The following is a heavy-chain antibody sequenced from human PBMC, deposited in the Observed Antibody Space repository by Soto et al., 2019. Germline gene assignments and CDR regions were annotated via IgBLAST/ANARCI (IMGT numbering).Heavy chain of an antibody. J-gene: IGHJ4*02. Sequence: QVQLVESGGGLVKPGGSLRLSCVASGFRFSDFYMSWTRRPPGRGLEWVPLISGSGDTLYYADSVGGRFTVSRDNAKNSLYLQMNSLRAEDTAVYYCARLPRYNWNLFDFWGQGTLVSVSS. CDR2: ISGSGDTL. CDR1: GFRFSDFY. V-gene: IGHV3-11*01. CDR3: ARLPRYNWNLFDF. D-gene: IGHD1-20*01.